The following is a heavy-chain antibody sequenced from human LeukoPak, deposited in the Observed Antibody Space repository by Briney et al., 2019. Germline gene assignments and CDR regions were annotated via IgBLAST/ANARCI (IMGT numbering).Heavy chain of an antibody. CDR1: GYSFTSYW. CDR2: IYPGDSDT. J-gene: IGHJ4*02. D-gene: IGHD5-12*01. Sequence: GESLKISCKGSGYSFTSYWIGWVRQMPGKGLEWMGIIYPGDSDTRYNPSFQGQVTISADKSISTAYLQWSSLKASDTAMYYCARPPRYSGYDSPYYFDYWGQGTLVTVSS. V-gene: IGHV5-51*01. CDR3: ARPPRYSGYDSPYYFDY.